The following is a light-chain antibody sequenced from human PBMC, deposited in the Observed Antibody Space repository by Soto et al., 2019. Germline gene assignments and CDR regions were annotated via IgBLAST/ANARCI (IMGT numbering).Light chain of an antibody. CDR1: QSVLYSSNNKNY. CDR2: WAS. Sequence: DIVMTQSPDSLAVSLGERATINCKSSQSVLYSSNNKNYLAWYQQKPGQPPKLLIYWASTRESGVPDGCSGSGSGTDFTLTISSLQAEAVEVYYCQQYYNSPRTFGQGTKLEFK. V-gene: IGKV4-1*01. J-gene: IGKJ1*01. CDR3: QQYYNSPRT.